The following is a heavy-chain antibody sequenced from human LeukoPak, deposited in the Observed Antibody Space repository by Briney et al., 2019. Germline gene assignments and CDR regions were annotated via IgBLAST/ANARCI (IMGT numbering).Heavy chain of an antibody. Sequence: SETLSLTCSVSGYSITSYYWSWIRQPPGKGLEWIGYLYYTGSTKYNPSLDSRVTISVDTSRNQFSLKLSSVTAADTAVYYCARLYYGDYSPYYFDYWGQGTPVTVSS. D-gene: IGHD4-17*01. J-gene: IGHJ4*02. CDR3: ARLYYGDYSPYYFDY. V-gene: IGHV4-59*01. CDR1: GYSITSYY. CDR2: LYYTGST.